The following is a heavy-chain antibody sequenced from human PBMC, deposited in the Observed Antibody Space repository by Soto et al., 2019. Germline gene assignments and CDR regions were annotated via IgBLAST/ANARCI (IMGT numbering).Heavy chain of an antibody. CDR3: AKGYEISPPIASGWYSNYYYGMDV. CDR2: IKSKTDGGTT. V-gene: IGHV3-15*01. Sequence: GGSLRLSCAASGFTFSNAWMSWVRQAPGKGLEWVGRIKSKTDGGTTDYAAPVKGRFIISRDNSKNTLYLQMNSLRAEDTAVYYCAKGYEISPPIASGWYSNYYYGMDVWGQGTTVTVSS. CDR1: GFTFSNAW. D-gene: IGHD6-19*01. J-gene: IGHJ6*02.